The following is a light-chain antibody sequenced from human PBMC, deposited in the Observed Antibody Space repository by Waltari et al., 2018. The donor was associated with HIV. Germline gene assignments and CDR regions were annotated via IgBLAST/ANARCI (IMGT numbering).Light chain of an antibody. V-gene: IGKV1D-13*01. J-gene: IGKJ4*01. Sequence: AIQLTQSPASLSASVGDRVTITCRASQGISSALAWYQQKPGKAPKLLIYDDSSLESGVPLRFSGSGPGTDFTLTVSSLQPEDFATYYCQQFNDYPLLTFGGGTRVEIK. CDR2: DDS. CDR3: QQFNDYPLLT. CDR1: QGISSA.